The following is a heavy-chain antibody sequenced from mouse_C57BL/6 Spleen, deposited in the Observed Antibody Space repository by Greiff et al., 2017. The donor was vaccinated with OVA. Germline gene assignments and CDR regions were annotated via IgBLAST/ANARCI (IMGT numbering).Heavy chain of an antibody. CDR3: ASPERFAY. CDR2: IDPSDSYT. V-gene: IGHV1-50*01. CDR1: GYTFTSYW. Sequence: VQLQQPGAELVKPGASVKLSCKASGYTFTSYWMQWVKQRPGQGLEWIGEIDPSDSYTNYYPKFKGKATFTVDTSSSTAYMQLSSLTSEDSAVYYCASPERFAYWGQGTLVTVSA. J-gene: IGHJ3*01.